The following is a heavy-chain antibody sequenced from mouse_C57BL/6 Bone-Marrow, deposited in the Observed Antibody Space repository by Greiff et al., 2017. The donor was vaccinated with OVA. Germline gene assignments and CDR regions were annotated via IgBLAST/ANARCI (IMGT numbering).Heavy chain of an antibody. CDR1: GYTFTNYW. J-gene: IGHJ2*01. CDR3: ARSLYYYGSSYGSFDY. D-gene: IGHD1-1*01. Sequence: QVHVKQSGAELVRPGTSVKMSCKASGYTFTNYWIGWAKQRPGHGLEWIGDIYPGGGYTNYNEKFKGKATLTADKSSSTAYMQFSSLTSEDSAIYYCARSLYYYGSSYGSFDYWGQGTTLTVSS. V-gene: IGHV1-63*01. CDR2: IYPGGGYT.